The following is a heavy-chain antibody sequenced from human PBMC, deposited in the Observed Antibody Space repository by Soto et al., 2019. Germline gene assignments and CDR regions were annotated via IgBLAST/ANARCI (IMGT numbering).Heavy chain of an antibody. Sequence: QVQLQESGPGLVKPSETLSLTCTVSGGSVSSDNYHWSWVRQTPGKGLEWIGYVFFTGSTNYNPSLKSRVTISVDTSKNQFSLELRSVTAADTAVYYCARDGHGMDVWGQGTTVTVSS. CDR1: GGSVSSDNYH. CDR2: VFFTGST. J-gene: IGHJ6*02. CDR3: ARDGHGMDV. V-gene: IGHV4-61*01.